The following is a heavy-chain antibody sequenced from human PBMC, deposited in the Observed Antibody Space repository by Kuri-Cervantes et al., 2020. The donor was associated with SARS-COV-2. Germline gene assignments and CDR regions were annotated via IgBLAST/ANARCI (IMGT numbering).Heavy chain of an antibody. D-gene: IGHD3-3*01. J-gene: IGHJ4*02. CDR3: AKTPEYYDFWSGFRTYFDY. V-gene: IGHV3-23*01. CDR2: ISGSGGST. CDR1: GFTVSSNY. Sequence: GGSLRLSCAASGFTVSSNYMSWVRQAPGKGLEWVSAISGSGGSTYYADSVKGRFTISRDNSKNTLYLQMNSLRAEDTAVYYCAKTPEYYDFWSGFRTYFDYWGQETLVTVSS.